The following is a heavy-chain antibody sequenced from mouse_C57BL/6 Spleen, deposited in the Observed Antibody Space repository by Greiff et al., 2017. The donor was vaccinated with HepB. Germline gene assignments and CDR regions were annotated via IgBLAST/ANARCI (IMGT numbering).Heavy chain of an antibody. Sequence: EVQVVESGGGLVQPGGSMKLSCVASGFTFSNYWMNWVRQSPEKGLEWVAQIRLKSDNYATHYAESVKGRFTISRDDSKSSVYLQMNNLRAEDTGIYYCTRDWFAYWGQGTLVTVSA. CDR1: GFTFSNYW. J-gene: IGHJ3*01. CDR2: IRLKSDNYAT. V-gene: IGHV6-3*01. CDR3: TRDWFAY.